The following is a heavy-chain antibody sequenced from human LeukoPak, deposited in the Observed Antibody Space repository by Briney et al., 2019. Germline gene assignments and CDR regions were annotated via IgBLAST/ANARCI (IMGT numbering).Heavy chain of an antibody. J-gene: IGHJ3*02. CDR1: GYSFTTYY. V-gene: IGHV5-10-1*01. Sequence: GESLRISCQGSGYSFTTYYITWVRQMPGKGLEWMGRIDPSDSYTNYSPSFQGHVTISSDQSISTAYLQWSSLKASDTAVCYCARPLVGATDAFDIWGQGTMVTVSS. CDR3: ARPLVGATDAFDI. CDR2: IDPSDSYT. D-gene: IGHD1-26*01.